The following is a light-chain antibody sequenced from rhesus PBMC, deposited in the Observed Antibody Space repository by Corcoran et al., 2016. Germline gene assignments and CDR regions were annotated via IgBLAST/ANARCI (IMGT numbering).Light chain of an antibody. CDR1: QDISTY. J-gene: IGKJ4*01. CDR3: QQHTNHPLT. CDR2: AAS. Sequence: DIQMTQSPSSLSASVGDRVTITCRASQDISTYLAWYQQRPGKAPKLLIYAASTLQSGGPSKFSGSGSGTDFTLTINSLQPEDFATYFCQQHTNHPLTFGGGTKVELK. V-gene: IGKV1-25*01.